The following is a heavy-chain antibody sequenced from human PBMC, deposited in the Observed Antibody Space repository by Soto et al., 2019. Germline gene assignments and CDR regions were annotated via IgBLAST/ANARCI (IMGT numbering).Heavy chain of an antibody. D-gene: IGHD3-22*01. V-gene: IGHV3-48*01. CDR1: GFTFSSYS. CDR3: ASWGGQQLVESIKYYYDSSGSGIDY. CDR2: ISSSSSTI. J-gene: IGHJ4*02. Sequence: GGSLRLSCAASGFTFSSYSMNWVRQAPGKGLEWISYISSSSSTIYYADSVKGRFTISRDNAKNSLYLQMNSLRAEDRAVYYCASWGGQQLVESIKYYYDSSGSGIDYWGQGTLVTAPQ.